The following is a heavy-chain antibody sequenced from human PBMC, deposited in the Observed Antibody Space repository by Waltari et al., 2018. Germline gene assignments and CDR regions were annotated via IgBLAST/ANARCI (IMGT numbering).Heavy chain of an antibody. Sequence: EVQLVDSGGGLVQPGGSLRLSCAASGFTFSSNWMSWVRQAPGMGLEWLANIKPDGSQQYYVDSVRCRFSISRDNAKNALYLQLNSLRAEDTAIYYCARDFNWGWDFWGQGTLVTVSS. D-gene: IGHD7-27*01. V-gene: IGHV3-7*03. CDR1: GFTFSSNW. J-gene: IGHJ4*02. CDR3: ARDFNWGWDF. CDR2: IKPDGSQQ.